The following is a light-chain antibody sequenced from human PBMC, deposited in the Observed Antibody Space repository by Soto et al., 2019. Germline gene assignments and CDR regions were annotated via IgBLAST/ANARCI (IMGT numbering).Light chain of an antibody. V-gene: IGKV3-20*01. CDR1: QSVSSSY. CDR2: DAS. J-gene: IGKJ1*01. Sequence: DIVLTQSPGTLSLSPGERATLSCRASQSVSSSYLACYQQKPGQAPRLLISDASSRATDVPDRFSGSGSGTDFSLTISRLEPEDVAVYYCQQYGDSPVTFGQGTKVDI. CDR3: QQYGDSPVT.